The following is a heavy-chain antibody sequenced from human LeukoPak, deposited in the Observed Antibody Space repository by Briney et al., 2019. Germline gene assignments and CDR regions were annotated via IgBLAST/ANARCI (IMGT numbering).Heavy chain of an antibody. D-gene: IGHD5-18*01. V-gene: IGHV1-69*04. CDR3: ASSGYSYGYTNY. Sequence: SVKVSCKASGYTFTSYDINWVRQAPGQGLEWMGRIIPILGIANYAQKFQGRVTITADKSTSTAYMELSSLRSEDTAVYYCASSGYSYGYTNYWGQGTLVTVSS. J-gene: IGHJ4*02. CDR1: GYTFTSYD. CDR2: IIPILGIA.